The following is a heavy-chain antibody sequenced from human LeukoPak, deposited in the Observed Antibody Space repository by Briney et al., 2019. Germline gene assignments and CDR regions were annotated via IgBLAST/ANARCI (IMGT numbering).Heavy chain of an antibody. CDR1: GFTFSSYG. Sequence: TGRSLRLSCAASGFTFSSYGMHWVRQAPGKGLEWVAVISYDGSNKYYADSVKGRFTISRDNSKNTLYLQMNSLRAEDTAVYYCAKGKRYPDYWGQGTLVTVSS. CDR2: ISYDGSNK. J-gene: IGHJ4*02. D-gene: IGHD1-1*01. V-gene: IGHV3-30*18. CDR3: AKGKRYPDY.